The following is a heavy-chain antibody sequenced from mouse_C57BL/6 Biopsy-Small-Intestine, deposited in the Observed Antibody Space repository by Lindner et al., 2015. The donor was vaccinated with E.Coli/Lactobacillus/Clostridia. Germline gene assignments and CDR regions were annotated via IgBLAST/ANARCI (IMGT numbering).Heavy chain of an antibody. J-gene: IGHJ4*01. V-gene: IGHV1-7*01. CDR3: ARGPSNYYAMDY. CDR1: GYTFTNYW. CDR2: INPSNGYT. Sequence: VQLQESGAELAKPGTSVKMSCKASGYTFTNYWMNWVKQRPGQGLEWIGAINPSNGYTDYNQKFKDKAILTADKSSSTAYMQLSSLTSEDSAVYYCARGPSNYYAMDYWGQGTSVTVSS.